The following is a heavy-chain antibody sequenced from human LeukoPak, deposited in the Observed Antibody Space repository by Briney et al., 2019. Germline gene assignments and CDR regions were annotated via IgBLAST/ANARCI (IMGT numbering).Heavy chain of an antibody. CDR1: GFTFSSYE. D-gene: IGHD3-10*01. Sequence: GGSLRLSCAASGFTFSSYEMNWVRQAPGKGLEWVSYISSSGSTIYYADSVKGRFTISRDNAKNSLYLQMNSLRAEDTAVYYCARAGGSGWFDPWGQGTLVTVSS. CDR2: ISSSGSTI. CDR3: ARAGGSGWFDP. J-gene: IGHJ5*02. V-gene: IGHV3-48*03.